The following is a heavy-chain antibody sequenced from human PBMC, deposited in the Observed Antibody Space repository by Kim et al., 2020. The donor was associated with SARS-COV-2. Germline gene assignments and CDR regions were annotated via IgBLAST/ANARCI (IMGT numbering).Heavy chain of an antibody. V-gene: IGHV3-23*01. CDR2: ISGSGGST. J-gene: IGHJ4*01. CDR1: GFTFSSYG. CDR3: AKIGPFKWFGEFTYFYY. Sequence: GGSLRLSCAASGFTFSSYGMSWVRQAPGKGLEWVSDISGSGGSTYYANSVEGRLTISRDNSKNTQYLQMNSLMTADTAVYYCAKIGPFKWFGEFTYFYY. D-gene: IGHD3-10*01.